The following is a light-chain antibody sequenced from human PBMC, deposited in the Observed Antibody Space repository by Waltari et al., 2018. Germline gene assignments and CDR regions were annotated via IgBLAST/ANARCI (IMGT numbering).Light chain of an antibody. CDR3: LLYYGGAQLV. J-gene: IGLJ1*01. V-gene: IGLV7-43*01. CDR1: TGAATGDHC. Sequence: QTVVTHEPSLTVSPGGTVTLTCSSTTGAATGDHCPNWFQQKPGQSPRTLIYSTTNKPSWTPARFSGSLLGGKAALTLSGVQPEDEADYYCLLYYGGAQLVFGTGTKVTVL. CDR2: STT.